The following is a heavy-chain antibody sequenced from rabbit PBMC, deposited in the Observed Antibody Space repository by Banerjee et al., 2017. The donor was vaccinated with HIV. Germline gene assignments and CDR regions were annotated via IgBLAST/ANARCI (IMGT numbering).Heavy chain of an antibody. CDR2: IYGGSSGST. Sequence: QEQLEESGGGLVKPEGSLTLTCKASGFSFSNKYVMCWVRQAPGKGLEWIGCIYGGSSGSTWYASWAKGRFTISKTSSTTVTLQMTSLTAADTATYFCARDLAGVIGWNFDLWGQGTLVTVS. V-gene: IGHV1S45*01. D-gene: IGHD4-1*01. CDR3: ARDLAGVIGWNFDL. J-gene: IGHJ4*01. CDR1: GFSFSNKYV.